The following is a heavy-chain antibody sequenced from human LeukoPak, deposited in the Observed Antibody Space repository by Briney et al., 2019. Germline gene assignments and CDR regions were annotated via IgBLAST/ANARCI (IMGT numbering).Heavy chain of an antibody. CDR2: IKEGGSEK. CDR3: ARDSFETDIDY. CDR1: GFLFSRYW. Sequence: GGSLRLSCAASGFLFSRYWMSWVRQAPGKGLECVANIKEGGSEKYYVESIKGRFTISRDNVKNSLYLQINSLRAEDTAVYYCARDSFETDIDYWGQGTLATVSS. V-gene: IGHV3-7*01. J-gene: IGHJ4*02. D-gene: IGHD1-14*01.